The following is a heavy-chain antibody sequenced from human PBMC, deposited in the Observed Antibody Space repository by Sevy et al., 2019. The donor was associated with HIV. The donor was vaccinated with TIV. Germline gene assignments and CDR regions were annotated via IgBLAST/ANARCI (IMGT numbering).Heavy chain of an antibody. D-gene: IGHD3-3*01. J-gene: IGHJ4*02. V-gene: IGHV1-24*01. Sequence: APVKVSCKLSGYTLTQLSMHWVRQAPGKGLEWLGSFDPEDGETIYAQKFQGRFTMTEETSTDTAYMELSSLRSEDTAVYYCATGREYYEGNSGYFDYWGQGTLVTVSS. CDR2: FDPEDGET. CDR1: GYTLTQLS. CDR3: ATGREYYEGNSGYFDY.